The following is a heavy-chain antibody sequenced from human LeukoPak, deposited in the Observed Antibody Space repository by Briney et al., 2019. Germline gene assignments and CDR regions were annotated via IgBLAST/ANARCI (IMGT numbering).Heavy chain of an antibody. CDR1: GGSISSSSYY. CDR2: NYYSGST. J-gene: IGHJ2*01. D-gene: IGHD3-10*01. CDR3: ARRVWFGESSHWSFDL. Sequence: KPSETLSLTCTVYGGSISSSSYYWGWHRQPPGLGLERIVSNYYSGSTYYNPSLKSRVTISVDTSKNQFSLKLNSVTAADTAVFYRARRVWFGESSHWSFDLWGRGALVTVSS. V-gene: IGHV4-39*01.